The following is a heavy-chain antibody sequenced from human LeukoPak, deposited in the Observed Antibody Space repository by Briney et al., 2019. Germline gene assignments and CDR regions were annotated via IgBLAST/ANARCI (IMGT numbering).Heavy chain of an antibody. V-gene: IGHV3-30-3*01. CDR3: ARDRAGAFDY. Sequence: GGSLRLSCAASGFTFSSYAMYCVRQAPGKGLNWVALISYDGSKKYHADSVQGRFNISRDNSKNTLYLAMNSLRDEDTAVYYCARDRAGAFDYWGQGTLVTVSS. CDR1: GFTFSSYA. J-gene: IGHJ4*02. D-gene: IGHD6-13*01. CDR2: ISYDGSKK.